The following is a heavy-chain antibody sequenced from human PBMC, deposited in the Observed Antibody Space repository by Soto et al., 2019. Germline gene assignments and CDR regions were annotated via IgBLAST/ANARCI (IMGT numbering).Heavy chain of an antibody. J-gene: IGHJ4*02. CDR3: ARTTVTTDQYFDY. V-gene: IGHV4-34*01. CDR1: GGSFSGYY. Sequence: SETLSLTCAVYGGSFSGYYWSWIRQPPGKGLEWIGEINHSGSTNYNPSLKSRVTISVDTSKNQFSLKLSSVTAADTAVYYCARTTVTTDQYFDYWGQGTLVTVSS. D-gene: IGHD4-17*01. CDR2: INHSGST.